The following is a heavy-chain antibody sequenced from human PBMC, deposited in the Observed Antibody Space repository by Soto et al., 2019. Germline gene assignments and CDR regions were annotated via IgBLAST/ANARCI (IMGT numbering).Heavy chain of an antibody. D-gene: IGHD3-10*01. CDR1: GYSFTTYW. Sequence: GESLKISCKGSGYSFTTYWIAWVRQKPGKGLEWVGVIYPGDSDTRYSPSFEGHVTFSGDKSASTAFLQWNSLNASDNAIYYCARHSTSAPKDYWGKGTLVAVSS. J-gene: IGHJ4*01. CDR2: IYPGDSDT. CDR3: ARHSTSAPKDY. V-gene: IGHV5-51*01.